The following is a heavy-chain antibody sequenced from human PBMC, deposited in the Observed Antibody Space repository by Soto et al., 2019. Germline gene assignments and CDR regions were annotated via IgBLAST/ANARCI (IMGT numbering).Heavy chain of an antibody. J-gene: IGHJ5*02. CDR2: IYYSGST. V-gene: IGHV4-31*03. Sequence: QVQLQESGPGLVKPSQTLSLTCTVSCGSISSGGYYWSWIRQHPVKGLEWIGYIYYSGSTYYNPSLKSRVTISVDTSKNQFSLKLSSVTAADTAVYYCARTPPRGAAAEDWFDPWGQGTLVTVSS. CDR3: ARTPPRGAAAEDWFDP. D-gene: IGHD6-13*01. CDR1: CGSISSGGYY.